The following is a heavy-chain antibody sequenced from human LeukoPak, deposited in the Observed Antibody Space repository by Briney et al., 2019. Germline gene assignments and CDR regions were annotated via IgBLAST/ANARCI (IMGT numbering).Heavy chain of an antibody. J-gene: IGHJ6*02. CDR2: IEWDGGNS. D-gene: IGHD3-10*01. CDR3: ARYGTDGMDV. Sequence: GGSLRLSWVVSGPTFDDYGVSSVRQRGGEGRGWVVGIEWDGGNSGYGACAEGRFTLSRDNAKNTVYLQMNSLRVDDTALGQCARYGTDGMDVWGQGTTVTVTS. V-gene: IGHV3-20*01. CDR1: GPTFDDYG.